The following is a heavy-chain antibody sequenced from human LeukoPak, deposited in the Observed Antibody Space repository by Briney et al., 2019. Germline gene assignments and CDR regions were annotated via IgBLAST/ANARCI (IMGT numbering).Heavy chain of an antibody. D-gene: IGHD2-21*01. CDR2: IPYDGSNK. Sequence: PGGSLRLSCAASGFTFSSYAMHWVRQAPGKGLEWVAVIPYDGSNKYYADSVKGRFTISRDNSKNTLYLQMNSLRAEDTAVYYCARDPLGDSTYYFDYWGQGTLVTVSS. J-gene: IGHJ4*02. CDR1: GFTFSSYA. V-gene: IGHV3-30*04. CDR3: ARDPLGDSTYYFDY.